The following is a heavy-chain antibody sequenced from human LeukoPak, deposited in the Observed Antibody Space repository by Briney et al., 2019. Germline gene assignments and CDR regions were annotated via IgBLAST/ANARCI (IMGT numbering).Heavy chain of an antibody. Sequence: PGGSLRLSCAASGFTVSSNYMSWVRQAPGKGLVWVSRIHSDGSSTSYADSVRGRFTISRDDAKSTLYLQMNSLRAEDTAAYYCARSGWPYYFDYWGQGTLVTVSS. J-gene: IGHJ4*02. CDR1: GFTVSSNY. V-gene: IGHV3-74*01. CDR3: ARSGWPYYFDY. CDR2: IHSDGSST. D-gene: IGHD3-22*01.